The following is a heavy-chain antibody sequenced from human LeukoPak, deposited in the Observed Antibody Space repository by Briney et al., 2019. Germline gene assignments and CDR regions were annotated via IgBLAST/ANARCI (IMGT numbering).Heavy chain of an antibody. V-gene: IGHV4-59*08. CDR2: IYYSGST. CDR1: GASISGYY. J-gene: IGHJ4*02. CDR3: ASLYDSSGTFGY. D-gene: IGHD3-22*01. Sequence: SGTLSLTCTVSGASISGYYWSWIRQPPGKGLEWIGYIYYSGSTNYNPSLKSRVTISIDTSKKQFSLKLRSVTAADTAVYYCASLYDSSGTFGYWGQGTLVTVSS.